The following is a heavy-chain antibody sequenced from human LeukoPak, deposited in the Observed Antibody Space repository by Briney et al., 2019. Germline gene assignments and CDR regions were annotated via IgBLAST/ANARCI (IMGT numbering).Heavy chain of an antibody. D-gene: IGHD2-15*01. CDR2: IYYSGSN. J-gene: IGHJ6*02. CDR1: GGSISSYY. CDR3: ARDGSQGYCSGGSCFYNGMDV. Sequence: SETLSLTCTVSGGSISSYYWSWVRQPPGKGLEWDGYIYYSGSNNYNPSLKRRVTISVDTSKNQFSLKLSSVTAADTAVYYCARDGSQGYCSGGSCFYNGMDVWGQGTTVTVSS. V-gene: IGHV4-59*01.